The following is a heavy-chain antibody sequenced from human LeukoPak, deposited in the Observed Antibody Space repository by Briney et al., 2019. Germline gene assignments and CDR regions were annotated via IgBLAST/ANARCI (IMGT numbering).Heavy chain of an antibody. CDR2: IYYSGST. D-gene: IGHD3-22*01. Sequence: SSETLSLTCSVSGARLTNPTYFQWSWIRQPPGKGLEWIGYIYYSGSTNYNPSLKSRVTISVDTSKNQFSLKLSSVTAADTAVYYCARVDDSSGYLPANYFDYWGQGTLVTVSS. J-gene: IGHJ4*02. V-gene: IGHV4-61*01. CDR1: GARLTNPTYF. CDR3: ARVDDSSGYLPANYFDY.